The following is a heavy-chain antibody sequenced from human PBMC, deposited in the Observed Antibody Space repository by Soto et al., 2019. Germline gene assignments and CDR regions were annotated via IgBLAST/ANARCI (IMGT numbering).Heavy chain of an antibody. J-gene: IGHJ4*02. V-gene: IGHV1-46*03. D-gene: IGHD2-15*01. CDR1: GNTFTTYY. CDR2: INPRDGGT. CDR3: ARRGYCSGGSCPLGFDY. Sequence: QVQLVQSGAEVTKPGASVKVPCKASGNTFTTYYVHWVRQAPGQGLEWMGVINPRDGGTSYAQKFQGRVTMTRDTSTSTVYMELSSLRSEDTAMYYCARRGYCSGGSCPLGFDYWGQGTLVTVSS.